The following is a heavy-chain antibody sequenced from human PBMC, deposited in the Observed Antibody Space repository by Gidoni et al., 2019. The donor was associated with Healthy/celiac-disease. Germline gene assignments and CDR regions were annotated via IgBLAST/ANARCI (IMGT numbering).Heavy chain of an antibody. Sequence: EVQLLESGGGLVQPGGSLRLSCSASGFTFSSYAMSWVRQAPGKGLEWVSAISGSGGSTYYADSVKGRFTISRDNSKNTLYLQMNSLRAEDTAVYYCAKVRFLEGWEDYWGQGTLVTVSS. CDR1: GFTFSSYA. V-gene: IGHV3-23*01. CDR2: ISGSGGST. J-gene: IGHJ4*02. D-gene: IGHD3-3*01. CDR3: AKVRFLEGWEDY.